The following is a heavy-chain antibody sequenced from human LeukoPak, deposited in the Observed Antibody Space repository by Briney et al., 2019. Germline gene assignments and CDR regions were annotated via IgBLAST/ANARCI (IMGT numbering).Heavy chain of an antibody. CDR1: GGSISSYY. J-gene: IGHJ3*02. CDR2: IYYSGST. Sequence: SETLSLTCTVSGGSISSYYWSWIRQPPGKGLEWIGYIYYSGSTNYYPSLKSRVTISVDTSKNEVSLKLSSVTAADTAVYYCARDGGYRLDAFDIWGQGTMVTVSS. V-gene: IGHV4-59*12. D-gene: IGHD2-15*01. CDR3: ARDGGYRLDAFDI.